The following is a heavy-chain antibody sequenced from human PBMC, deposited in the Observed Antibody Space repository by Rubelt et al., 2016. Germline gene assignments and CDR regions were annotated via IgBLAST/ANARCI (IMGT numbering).Heavy chain of an antibody. CDR3: ARNVRHAGYYRA. J-gene: IGHJ4*02. CDR2: INHSGST. Sequence: QVQLQQWGAGLLKPSETLSLTCAVYGGSFSGYYWSWIRQPPGKGLEWIGEINHSGSTNYNPSLKSRVTISVDTSKNQFSLKLSSVTAADTAVYYCARNVRHAGYYRAWGQGTLVTVSS. V-gene: IGHV4-34*01. D-gene: IGHD3-9*01. CDR1: GGSFSGYY.